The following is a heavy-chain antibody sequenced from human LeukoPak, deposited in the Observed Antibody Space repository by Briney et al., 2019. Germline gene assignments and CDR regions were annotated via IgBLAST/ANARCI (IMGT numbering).Heavy chain of an antibody. CDR2: IYSGGST. V-gene: IGHV3-66*01. D-gene: IGHD6-13*01. CDR1: GFTVSSNY. CDR3: ARDPDTGYSSSWGLDY. J-gene: IGHJ4*02. Sequence: GGSLRLSCAASGFTVSSNYMSWVRQAPGKGLEWVSVIYSGGSTYYADSMKGRFTISRDNSKNTLYLQMNSLRAEDTAVYYCARDPDTGYSSSWGLDYWGQGTLVTVSS.